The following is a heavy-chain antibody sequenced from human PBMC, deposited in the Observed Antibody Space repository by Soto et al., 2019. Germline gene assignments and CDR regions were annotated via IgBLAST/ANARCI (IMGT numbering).Heavy chain of an antibody. V-gene: IGHV3-7*05. J-gene: IGHJ4*02. D-gene: IGHD2-21*02. CDR3: ARNPFGDLDY. CDR2: IKPDGSTQ. Sequence: GGSLRLSCAASGFTFSSYWMSWVRQAPGKGLEWVANIKPDGSTQNYVDSVKGRFTISRDNAKNSLYLQMNSLRAEDTAIYYCARNPFGDLDYWGQGTLVTVSS. CDR1: GFTFSSYW.